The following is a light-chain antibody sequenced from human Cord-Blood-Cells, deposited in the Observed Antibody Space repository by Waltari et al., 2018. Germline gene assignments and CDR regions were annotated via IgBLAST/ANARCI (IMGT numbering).Light chain of an antibody. Sequence: QSALTQPRSVSGSPGQSVTISCTGTSSDVGGYKYVSWYQQPPGKAPTLMIYDVSKRPSGVPDRFSGSKSGNTASLTISGLQAEDEADYYCCSYAGSYTLVFGGGTKLTVL. V-gene: IGLV2-11*01. J-gene: IGLJ2*01. CDR3: CSYAGSYTLV. CDR2: DVS. CDR1: SSDVGGYKY.